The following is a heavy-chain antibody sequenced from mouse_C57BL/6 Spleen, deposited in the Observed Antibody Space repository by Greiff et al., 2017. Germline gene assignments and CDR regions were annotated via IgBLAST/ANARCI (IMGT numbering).Heavy chain of an antibody. J-gene: IGHJ2*01. Sequence: EVQLQQSGPELVKPGASVKISCKASGYTFTDYYMNWVKQSHGKSLEWIGDINPNNGGTSYNQKFKGKATLTVDKSSSTAYMELRSLTSEDSAVYYCARARRDGFDYWGQGTTLTGSS. CDR2: INPNNGGT. V-gene: IGHV1-26*01. D-gene: IGHD1-1*01. CDR1: GYTFTDYY. CDR3: ARARRDGFDY.